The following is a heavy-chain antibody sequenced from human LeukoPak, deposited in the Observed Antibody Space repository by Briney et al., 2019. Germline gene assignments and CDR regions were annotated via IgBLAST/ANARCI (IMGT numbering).Heavy chain of an antibody. Sequence: GESLKISCKGSGYSFPSYWIGWVRQMPGKGLEWMAIIYPDDSDTRYSPSFQGQITISADKSIDTAYLQWNSLKASDSAMYYCARLGCSSTSCYDVWGKWTTVTVSS. CDR1: GYSFPSYW. CDR2: IYPDDSDT. V-gene: IGHV5-51*01. D-gene: IGHD2-2*01. J-gene: IGHJ6*04. CDR3: ARLGCSSTSCYDV.